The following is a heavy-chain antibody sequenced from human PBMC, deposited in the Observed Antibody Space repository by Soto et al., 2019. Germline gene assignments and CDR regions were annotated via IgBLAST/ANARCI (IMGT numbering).Heavy chain of an antibody. J-gene: IGHJ5*02. D-gene: IGHD3-16*01. CDR1: GFTFSSYG. Sequence: GGSLRLSCAGSGFTFSSYGMHWVGQAPGKGLEWVAVISYDGSDKYYGDSVKGRFTISRDDSKNTLYLQMNSLRVEDTAIYYCAKTAGYDYVWGSSGLDPWGQGT. V-gene: IGHV3-30*18. CDR3: AKTAGYDYVWGSSGLDP. CDR2: ISYDGSDK.